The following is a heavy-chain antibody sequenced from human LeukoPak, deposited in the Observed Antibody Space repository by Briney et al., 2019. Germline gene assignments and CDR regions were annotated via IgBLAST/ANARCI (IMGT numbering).Heavy chain of an antibody. CDR1: GGSFSGYY. CDR2: INHSGST. J-gene: IGHJ4*02. D-gene: IGHD2/OR15-2a*01. CDR3: ARSLYGPYY. V-gene: IGHV4-34*01. Sequence: PSETLSLTCAVYGGSFSGYYWSWIRQPPGKGLEWIGEINHSGSTNYNPSLKSRVTISVDTSKNQFSLKLSSVTAADTAVYYCARSLYGPYYWGQGTLVTVSS.